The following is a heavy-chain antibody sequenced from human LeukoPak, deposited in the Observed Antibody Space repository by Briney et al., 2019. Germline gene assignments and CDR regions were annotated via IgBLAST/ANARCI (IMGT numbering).Heavy chain of an antibody. Sequence: PGASLRLSCAGSRIAFRGYAMSWVRQAPGKGLEWVSAISGSGGSTYYADSVKGRFTISRDNSKNTLYLQMNSLRAEDTAVYYCAKGAAFDYWGQGTLVTVSS. CDR1: RIAFRGYA. CDR2: ISGSGGST. V-gene: IGHV3-23*01. CDR3: AKGAAFDY. J-gene: IGHJ4*02.